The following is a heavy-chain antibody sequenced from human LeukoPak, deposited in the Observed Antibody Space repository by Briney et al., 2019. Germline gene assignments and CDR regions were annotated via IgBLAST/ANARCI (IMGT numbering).Heavy chain of an antibody. CDR1: GFTFEVYV. D-gene: IGHD1-26*01. V-gene: IGHV3-23*01. CDR2: VTGSATTT. J-gene: IGHJ3*01. CDR3: VKHARVGTSTAFEV. Sequence: GGSLRLSCGASGFTFEVYVMHWVRQAPGKGLEWVSAVTGSATTTSYADSVKGRFTVSRDNSQSLLSLQMDSLGAEDTAIYYCVKHARVGTSTAFEVWGQGTLVTVSS.